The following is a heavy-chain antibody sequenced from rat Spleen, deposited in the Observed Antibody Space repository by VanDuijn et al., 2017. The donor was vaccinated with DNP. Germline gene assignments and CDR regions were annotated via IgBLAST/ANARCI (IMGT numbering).Heavy chain of an antibody. J-gene: IGHJ4*01. CDR2: ISYDGGST. CDR3: AREGYRGAMDA. D-gene: IGHD4-3*01. V-gene: IGHV5-22*01. CDR1: GFTFSDYY. Sequence: EVQLVESGGDLVQPGRSLKLSCAASGFTFSDYYMAWVRQAPTKGLEWVAYISYDGGSTYYGDSVKGRFTISRDNAKSTLYLQMNSLRSEDMATYYCAREGYRGAMDAWGQGTSVTVSS.